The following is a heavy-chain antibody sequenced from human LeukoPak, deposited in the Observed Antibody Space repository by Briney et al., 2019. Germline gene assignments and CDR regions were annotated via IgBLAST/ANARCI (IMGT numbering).Heavy chain of an antibody. D-gene: IGHD6-6*01. CDR2: IYTSGST. Sequence: SETLSLTCTVSGGSISSYYWSWIRQPPGKGLEWIGCIYTSGSTNYNPSLKSRVTISVDTSKNQFSLKLSSVTAADTAVYYCARHREYSSSSWFDPWGQGTLVTVSS. J-gene: IGHJ5*02. CDR3: ARHREYSSSSWFDP. CDR1: GGSISSYY. V-gene: IGHV4-4*09.